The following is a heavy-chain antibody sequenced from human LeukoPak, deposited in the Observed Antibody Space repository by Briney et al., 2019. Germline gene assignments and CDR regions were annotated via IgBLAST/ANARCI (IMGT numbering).Heavy chain of an antibody. D-gene: IGHD3-10*01. CDR2: NYDSGSN. Sequence: SETLSLTCAVSGGSISSGGYPWSWIPQPPGKGLEWVGYNYDSGSNYYNPSLKSRVTISVDRAKNQFSLKLSSVTAADTAVYYCARGSPVRTRKPEHWFDPWGQGTLVTVSS. V-gene: IGHV4-30-2*01. J-gene: IGHJ5*02. CDR1: GGSISSGGYP. CDR3: ARGSPVRTRKPEHWFDP.